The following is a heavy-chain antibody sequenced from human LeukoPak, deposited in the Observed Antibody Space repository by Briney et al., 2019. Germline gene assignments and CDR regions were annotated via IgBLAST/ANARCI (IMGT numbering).Heavy chain of an antibody. CDR1: GGSISSSNW. D-gene: IGHD3-10*01. CDR3: ARSGTYHNNWFDP. V-gene: IGHV4-4*02. CDR2: IYHSGST. Sequence: SGTLSLTCAVSGGSISSSNWWSWVRQPPGKGLEWIGEIYHSGSTNYNPSLKSRVTMSVDTSKNQFSLKLNSVTAADTAVYYCARSGTYHNNWFDPWGQGTLVTVSS. J-gene: IGHJ5*02.